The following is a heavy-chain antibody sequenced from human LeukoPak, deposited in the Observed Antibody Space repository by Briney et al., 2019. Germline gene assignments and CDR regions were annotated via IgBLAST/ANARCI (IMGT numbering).Heavy chain of an antibody. CDR2: ISASGST. J-gene: IGHJ4*02. CDR1: NGSISTYY. V-gene: IGHV4-4*07. Sequence: PSETLSLTCTVSNGSISTYYWSWVRQPAGKGLEWIWRISASGSTNYNPSLKSRVTMSLDTSKNQFSLKLSSVTAADTAVYYCAREITVTRPFDYWGPGTLVTVSS. CDR3: AREITVTRPFDY. D-gene: IGHD4-17*01.